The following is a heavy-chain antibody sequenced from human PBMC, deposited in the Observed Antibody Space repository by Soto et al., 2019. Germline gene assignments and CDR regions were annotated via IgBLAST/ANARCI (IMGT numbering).Heavy chain of an antibody. CDR1: GLTVRGKKY. J-gene: IGHJ4*01. CDR2: LYDVDGT. V-gene: IGHV3-66*01. CDR3: GSVFEY. Sequence: PGGSLRLSCAALGLTVRGKKYITWVRQAPGKGLEWVSALYDVDGTYYADSAKGRFTISRDNSNNTVYLQMNSLRAEDSAVYYCGSVFEYWGHGTLVTVSS.